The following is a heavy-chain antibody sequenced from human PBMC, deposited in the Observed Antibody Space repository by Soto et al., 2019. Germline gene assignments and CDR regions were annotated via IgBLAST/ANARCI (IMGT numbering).Heavy chain of an antibody. CDR1: GFTFSGYA. D-gene: IGHD4-17*01. CDR2: ISVSGGST. J-gene: IGHJ3*02. V-gene: IGHV3-23*01. CDR3: AKVLGHYGAFDI. Sequence: GGSLRLSCAASGFTFSGYAMRWVRQAPGKGLEWVSGISVSGGSTFYADSVKGRFTISRDNSKNTLYLHMNSLRAEDTAVYYCAKVLGHYGAFDIWGQGTMVTVSS.